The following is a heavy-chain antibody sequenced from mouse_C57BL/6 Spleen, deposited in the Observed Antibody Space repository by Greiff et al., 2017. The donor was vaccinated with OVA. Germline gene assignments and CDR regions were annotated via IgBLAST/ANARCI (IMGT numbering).Heavy chain of an antibody. CDR1: GYTFTDYY. CDR2: INPNNGGT. Sequence: VQLQQSGPELVKPGASVKISCKAYGYTFTDYYMNWVKQSHGKSLEWIGDINPNNGGTSYNQKFKGKATLTVDKSSSTAYMELRSLTSEDSAVYYCARADYYAMDYWGQGTSVTVSS. J-gene: IGHJ4*01. CDR3: ARADYYAMDY. V-gene: IGHV1-26*01.